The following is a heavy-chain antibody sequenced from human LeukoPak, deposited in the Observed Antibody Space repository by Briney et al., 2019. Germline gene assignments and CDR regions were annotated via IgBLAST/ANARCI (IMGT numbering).Heavy chain of an antibody. J-gene: IGHJ3*02. D-gene: IGHD6-19*01. CDR3: ASMHRQWLLGQFSSDAFDI. V-gene: IGHV1-8*02. Sequence: ASVKVSCKASGYTFTSYDFNWVRQATGQGLEWMGWMNPNSGNTGYAQKFQGRVTMTSNTSISTAYMELSSLRSEDTAVYYCASMHRQWLLGQFSSDAFDIWGQGTKVIVSS. CDR2: MNPNSGNT. CDR1: GYTFTSYD.